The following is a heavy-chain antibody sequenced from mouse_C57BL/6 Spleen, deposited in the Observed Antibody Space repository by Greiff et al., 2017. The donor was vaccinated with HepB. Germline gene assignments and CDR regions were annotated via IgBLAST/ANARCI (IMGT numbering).Heavy chain of an antibody. CDR3: ARGGSSGYGDAMDY. CDR1: GFTFSSYA. CDR2: ISDGGSYT. D-gene: IGHD3-2*02. Sequence: EVQLQESGGGLVKPGGSLKLSCAASGFTFSSYAMSWVRQTPEKRLEWVATISDGGSYTYYPDNVKGRFTISRDNAKNNLYLQMSHLKSEDTAMYYCARGGSSGYGDAMDYWGQGTSVTVSS. V-gene: IGHV5-4*01. J-gene: IGHJ4*01.